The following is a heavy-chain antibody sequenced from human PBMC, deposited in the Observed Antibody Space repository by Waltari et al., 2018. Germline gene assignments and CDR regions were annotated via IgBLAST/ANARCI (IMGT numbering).Heavy chain of an antibody. CDR3: TTERDGSHEH. CDR1: GFTVTNSW. CDR2: IKSKTDGGTI. Sequence: EVHLVESGGGLVKPGGSLRLSCAGSGFTVTNSWLTWVRQDPGKGLEWVGLIKSKTDGGTIDYAAPVKGRFTISRDDSKNTLYLQMNSLKTEDTALYYCTTERDGSHEHWGQGTLVTVSS. D-gene: IGHD6-19*01. V-gene: IGHV3-15*01. J-gene: IGHJ4*02.